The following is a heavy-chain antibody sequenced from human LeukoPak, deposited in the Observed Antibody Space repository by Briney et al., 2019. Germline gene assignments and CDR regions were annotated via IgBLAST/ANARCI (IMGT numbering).Heavy chain of an antibody. CDR3: ARALEDYSGHDYGLDY. Sequence: KASGYTLSTYYMHWVRQAPGQGLDWMGIISPSAGGTSYAQKFQGRVTMTRDTSTSTVYMELSSLRSEDTAVYYCARALEDYSGHDYGLDYWGQGTLVTVSS. J-gene: IGHJ4*02. D-gene: IGHD5-12*01. CDR2: ISPSAGGT. CDR1: GYTLSTYY. V-gene: IGHV1-46*01.